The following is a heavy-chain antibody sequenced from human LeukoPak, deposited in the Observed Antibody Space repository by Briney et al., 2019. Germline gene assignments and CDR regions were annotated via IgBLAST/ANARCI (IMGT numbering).Heavy chain of an antibody. V-gene: IGHV1-2*04. Sequence: ASVKVSCKASGYTFTGYYMHWVRQAPGQGLEWMGWINPNSGGTNYAQKFQGWVTMTRDTSISTAYMELSRLRSNDTAVYYCARSYYGGNSDHWGQGTLVTVSS. J-gene: IGHJ4*02. CDR2: INPNSGGT. CDR3: ARSYYGGNSDH. CDR1: GYTFTGYY. D-gene: IGHD4-23*01.